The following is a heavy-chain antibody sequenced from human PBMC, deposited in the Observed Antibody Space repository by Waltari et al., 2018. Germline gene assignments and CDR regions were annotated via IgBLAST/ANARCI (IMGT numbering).Heavy chain of an antibody. CDR2: MKGDGSST. D-gene: IGHD5-18*01. CDR1: GFTFSSYW. Sequence: EVQLVESGGGLVQPGGSLRLSCAASGFTFSSYWMHWVRQAPGKGLVWVSRMKGDGSSTTYADAVKGRFTISRDNAKNTLYLQMNSLRAEDTAVYYCARDGYTYGYGGMGVWGQGTTVTVSS. V-gene: IGHV3-74*01. CDR3: ARDGYTYGYGGMGV. J-gene: IGHJ6*02.